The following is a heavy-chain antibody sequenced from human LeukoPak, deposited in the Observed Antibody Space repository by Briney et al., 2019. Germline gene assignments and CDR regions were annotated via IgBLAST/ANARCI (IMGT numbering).Heavy chain of an antibody. Sequence: SQTLSLTCVISGDSFSNNSASWNWLRQSPSRGLEWLGRTYYRSRWYKDYAVSVKSRITINPDTSKNQFSLQLNSVTPEDTAVYYCARWLTTWGQGTLVTVSS. V-gene: IGHV6-1*01. CDR1: GDSFSNNSAS. J-gene: IGHJ5*02. CDR2: TYYRSRWYK. D-gene: IGHD3-9*01. CDR3: ARWLTT.